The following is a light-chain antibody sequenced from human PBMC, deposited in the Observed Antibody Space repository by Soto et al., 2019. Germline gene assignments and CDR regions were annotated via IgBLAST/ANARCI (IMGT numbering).Light chain of an antibody. V-gene: IGLV2-14*03. CDR3: SSYASSSTLYV. CDR1: SSDVGGYNY. Sequence: QSVLTQPASVSGSPGQSITISCTGTSSDVGGYNYVSWYQQHPGKAPKLMIYHVSNRPSGVSNRFSGSKSGNTASLTISGLQAEDEADDYCSSYASSSTLYVFGAGTKLTVL. J-gene: IGLJ1*01. CDR2: HVS.